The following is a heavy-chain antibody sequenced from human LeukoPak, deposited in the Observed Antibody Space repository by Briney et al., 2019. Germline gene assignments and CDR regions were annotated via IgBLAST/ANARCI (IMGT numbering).Heavy chain of an antibody. CDR1: GGTFSSYA. D-gene: IGHD4-17*01. CDR2: IIPIFGTA. V-gene: IGHV1-69*13. CDR3: ARTNDYGDETYYFDY. Sequence: ASVKVSCKASGGTFSSYAISWVRQAPGQGLEWMGGIIPIFGTANYAQKFQGRVTITADESTSTAYMGLSSLRSDDTAVYYCARTNDYGDETYYFDYWGQGTLVTVSS. J-gene: IGHJ4*02.